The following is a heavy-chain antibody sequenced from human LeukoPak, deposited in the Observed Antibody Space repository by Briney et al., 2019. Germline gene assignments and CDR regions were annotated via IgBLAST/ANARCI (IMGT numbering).Heavy chain of an antibody. CDR1: GYTFTGYY. D-gene: IGHD3-10*01. J-gene: IGHJ6*03. CDR2: INPNSGGT. Sequence: ASVKVSCKASGYTFTGYYMHWVRQAPGQGLEWMGWINPNSGGTNCAQKFQGRVTMTRDTSISTAYMELSRLRSEDTAVYYCARGTAYYYGSGALYMDVWGKGTTVTISS. CDR3: ARGTAYYYGSGALYMDV. V-gene: IGHV1-2*02.